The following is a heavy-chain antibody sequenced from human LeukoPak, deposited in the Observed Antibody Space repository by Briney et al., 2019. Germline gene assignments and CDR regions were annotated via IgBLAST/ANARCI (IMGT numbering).Heavy chain of an antibody. Sequence: PSETLSLTCAVYGGSFSGYYWSWIRQPAGKGLEWIGRIYTSGSTNYNPSLKSRVTMSVDTSKNQFSLKLSSVTAADTAVYYCARDGQYCSGGSCYHSNWFDPWGQGTLVTVSS. D-gene: IGHD2-15*01. CDR2: IYTSGST. J-gene: IGHJ5*02. V-gene: IGHV4-4*07. CDR3: ARDGQYCSGGSCYHSNWFDP. CDR1: GGSFSGYY.